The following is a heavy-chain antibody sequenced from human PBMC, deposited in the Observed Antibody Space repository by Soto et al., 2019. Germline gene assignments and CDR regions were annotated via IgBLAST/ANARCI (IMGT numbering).Heavy chain of an antibody. CDR2: IYPGDSDT. V-gene: IGHV5-51*01. D-gene: IGHD6-13*01. J-gene: IGHJ4*02. CDR1: GYSFTSYW. Sequence: GESLKISCKGSGYSFTSYWIGWVRQMPGKGLEWMGIIYPGDSDTRYSPSFQGQVTISADKSISTAYLQWSSLKASDTAMYYCPGRVLSSRRAAPKFANWGREPWS. CDR3: PGRVLSSRRAAPKFAN.